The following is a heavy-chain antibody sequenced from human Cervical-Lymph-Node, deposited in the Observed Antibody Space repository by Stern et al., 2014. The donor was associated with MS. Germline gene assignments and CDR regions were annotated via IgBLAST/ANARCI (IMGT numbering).Heavy chain of an antibody. CDR3: ARETYYYDSSGLDY. J-gene: IGHJ4*02. CDR1: GFTFSSYS. V-gene: IGHV3-21*01. Sequence: EVQLVESGGGLVQPGGSLRLSCAASGFTFSSYSMHWVRQAPGKGLELVSSISSSSSYIYYADSVKGRFTISRDNAKNSLYLQMNSLRAEDTAVYYCARETYYYDSSGLDYWGQGTLVTVSS. D-gene: IGHD3-22*01. CDR2: ISSSSSYI.